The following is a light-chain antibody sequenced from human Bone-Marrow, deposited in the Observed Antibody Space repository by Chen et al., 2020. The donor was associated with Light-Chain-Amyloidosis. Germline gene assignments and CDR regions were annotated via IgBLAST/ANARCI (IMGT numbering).Light chain of an antibody. Sequence: QSALTQPPSASGAPGQRVTIPCSGSSSNIGSETVNWYQLLPGTAPKLLIYRASLRPPGVPDRLSGSKSGTSASLAISGLQSGDEGDYYCSAWDDSLNSWVFGGGTRLTVL. CDR1: SSNIGSET. CDR2: RAS. CDR3: SAWDDSLNSWV. J-gene: IGLJ3*02. V-gene: IGLV1-44*01.